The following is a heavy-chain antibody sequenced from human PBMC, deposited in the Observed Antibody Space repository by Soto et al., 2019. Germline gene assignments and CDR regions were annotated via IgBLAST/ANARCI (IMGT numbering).Heavy chain of an antibody. CDR2: ISSSSGYI. CDR3: ARDKAGSDPYYYYGMDV. CDR1: GFTFSSYS. V-gene: IGHV3-21*01. Sequence: AGGSLRLSCAASGFTFSSYSMNWVRQAPGNGLEWVSSISSSSGYIYYADSVKGRFTISRDNAKNSLYLQMNSLRAEDTAVYYCARDKAGSDPYYYYGMDVWGQGTTVTVS. J-gene: IGHJ6*02. D-gene: IGHD6-19*01.